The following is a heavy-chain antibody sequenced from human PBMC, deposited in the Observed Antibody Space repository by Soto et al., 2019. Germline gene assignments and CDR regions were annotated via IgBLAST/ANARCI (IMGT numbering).Heavy chain of an antibody. D-gene: IGHD2-2*01. V-gene: IGHV3-23*01. CDR3: AKDRIVVGPLPHGAFDI. J-gene: IGHJ3*02. CDR1: GFTFSSYA. CDR2: ISGSGGST. Sequence: EVQLLESGGGLVQPGGSLRLSCAASGFTFSSYAMSWVRQAPGKGLEWVSAISGSGGSTYYADSVKGRFTISRDNSKNKLDLQMNGLRAEDTAGYYCAKDRIVVGPLPHGAFDIWGQGTMVTVSS.